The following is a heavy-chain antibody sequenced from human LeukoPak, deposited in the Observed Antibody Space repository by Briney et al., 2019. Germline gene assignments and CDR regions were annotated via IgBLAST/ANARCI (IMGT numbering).Heavy chain of an antibody. D-gene: IGHD6-13*01. V-gene: IGHV3-72*01. CDR1: GFTFSDHY. CDR3: ARGPQQPYYYYYYMDV. CDR2: TRNKANSYAT. Sequence: QPGGSLRLSCAASGFTFSDHYMDWVRQAPGKGLEWVGRTRNKANSYATEYAASVKGRFTISRDDSKNSLYLQMNSLKTEDTAVYYCARGPQQPYYYYYYMDVWGKGTTVTVSS. J-gene: IGHJ6*03.